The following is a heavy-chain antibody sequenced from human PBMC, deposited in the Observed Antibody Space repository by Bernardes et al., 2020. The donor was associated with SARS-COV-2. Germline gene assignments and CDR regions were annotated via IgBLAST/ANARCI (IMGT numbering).Heavy chain of an antibody. CDR2: ISGSGGST. V-gene: IGHV3-23*01. CDR1: GFTFSSYA. Sequence: GSLRLSCAASGFTFSSYAMSWVRQAPGKGLEWVSAISGSGGSTYYADSVKGRFTISRDNSKNTLYLQMNSLRAEDTAVYYCAKWWDQWGLWSGYPDDYWGQGTLVTVSS. J-gene: IGHJ4*02. D-gene: IGHD3-3*01. CDR3: AKWWDQWGLWSGYPDDY.